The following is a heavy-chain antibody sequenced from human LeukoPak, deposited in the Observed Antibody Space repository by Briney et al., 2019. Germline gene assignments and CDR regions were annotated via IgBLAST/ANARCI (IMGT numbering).Heavy chain of an antibody. CDR3: ARGYCSGGSCYDY. Sequence: SETLSLTCTVSGGSISSYYWSWIRQPPGKGLEWIGYIYYSGSTNYNPSLKSRVTISVDTSKNQSSLKLSSVTAADTAVYYCARGYCSGGSCYDYWGQGTLVTVSS. V-gene: IGHV4-59*01. CDR1: GGSISSYY. CDR2: IYYSGST. D-gene: IGHD2-15*01. J-gene: IGHJ4*02.